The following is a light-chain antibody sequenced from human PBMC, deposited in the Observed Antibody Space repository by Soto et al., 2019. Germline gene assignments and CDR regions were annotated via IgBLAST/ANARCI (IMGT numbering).Light chain of an antibody. J-gene: IGLJ2*01. CDR1: SSDVGGYNY. CDR3: SSFAGSNYPVV. Sequence: QSGLTQPPSASGSPGQSVAISCTGTSSDVGGYNYVAWFQQHPGKAPKLIIYEVTKRPSGVPDRFSGSKSGNTASLTVSGLQAADEADYYCSSFAGSNYPVVFGGGTKLTVL. V-gene: IGLV2-8*01. CDR2: EVT.